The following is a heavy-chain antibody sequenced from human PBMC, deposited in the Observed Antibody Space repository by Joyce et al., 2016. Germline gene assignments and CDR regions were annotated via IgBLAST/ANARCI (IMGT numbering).Heavy chain of an antibody. J-gene: IGHJ4*02. CDR2: VNPNNGGT. Sequence: QVQLVQSGAEVRMPGASVKVSCEASGYTFTGYHMHWVRQAPGQGLEGMGWVNPNNGGTNDAQKFQGRGTMTRDTSIRTAYMELSRLTSDDTAVYYCARPRREWEPTIFDYWGQGSLVTVSS. D-gene: IGHD1-26*01. CDR3: ARPRREWEPTIFDY. V-gene: IGHV1-2*02. CDR1: GYTFTGYH.